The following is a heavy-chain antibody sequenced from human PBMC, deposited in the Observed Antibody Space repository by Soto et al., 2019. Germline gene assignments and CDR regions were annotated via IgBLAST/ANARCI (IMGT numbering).Heavy chain of an antibody. Sequence: RGSLRLSCAASGFTFSSYSMNWVRQAPGKGLEWVSSISSSSSYIYYADSVKGRFTISRDNAKNSLYLQMNSLRAEDTAVYYCARGTPSPNDYGDDNWFDPWGQGTLVTVSS. CDR1: GFTFSSYS. V-gene: IGHV3-21*01. CDR3: ARGTPSPNDYGDDNWFDP. CDR2: ISSSSSYI. D-gene: IGHD4-17*01. J-gene: IGHJ5*02.